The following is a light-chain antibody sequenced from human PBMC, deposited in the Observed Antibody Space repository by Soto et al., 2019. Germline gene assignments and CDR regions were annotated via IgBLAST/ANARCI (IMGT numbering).Light chain of an antibody. Sequence: ALIQPPSVYGSPLHSITISCAGTSRDVGGYNSVSWYQHHPGKAPKLILYDVGDRPSGVSYRFSGSKSGNTAPLTISGLQAVDEADYYCSSYTSNSTNVFGTGTKVTV. V-gene: IGLV2-14*03. CDR1: SRDVGGYNS. CDR3: SSYTSNSTNV. CDR2: DVG. J-gene: IGLJ1*01.